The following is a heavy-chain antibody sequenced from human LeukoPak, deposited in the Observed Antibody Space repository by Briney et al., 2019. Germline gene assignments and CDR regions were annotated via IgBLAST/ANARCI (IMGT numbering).Heavy chain of an antibody. D-gene: IGHD6-19*01. CDR3: AANTAAVAVGALYI. CDR2: MVVRSGNT. V-gene: IGHV1-58*02. Sequence: PVKVSCKASGCTFTSSAMQWVRQARGQRLEWIGWMVVRSGNTKYAQKFQERVTITRDISPTTAYMELSSLRSEDTAVYYCAANTAAVAVGALYIWGQGTMVTVSS. J-gene: IGHJ3*02. CDR1: GCTFTSSA.